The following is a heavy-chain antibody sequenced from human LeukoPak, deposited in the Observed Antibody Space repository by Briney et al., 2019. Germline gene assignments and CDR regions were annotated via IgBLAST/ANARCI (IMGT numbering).Heavy chain of an antibody. D-gene: IGHD2-2*01. CDR3: ARARFVVVPAGPDPDLYYFDY. J-gene: IGHJ4*02. CDR2: IIPIFGTA. CDR1: GGTFSSYA. Sequence: SVKVSCKASGGTFSSYAISWVRQAPGQGLEWMGRIIPIFGTANYAQKFQGRVTITADESTSTAYMELSSLRSEDTAVYYCARARFVVVPAGPDPDLYYFDYWGQGTLVTVSS. V-gene: IGHV1-69*15.